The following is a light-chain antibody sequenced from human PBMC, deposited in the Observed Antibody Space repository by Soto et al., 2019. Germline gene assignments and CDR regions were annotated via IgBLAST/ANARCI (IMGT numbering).Light chain of an antibody. CDR3: SAYAGSNNVV. CDR1: SSDVGGYDY. J-gene: IGLJ2*01. Sequence: QSALTQPPSASGSPGQSVTISCTGTSSDVGGYDYVSWFQQYPGKAPKLMIYEVSKRPSGVPDRVSGSKSGNTASLTVSGLQAEDEADYYCSAYAGSNNVVFGGGTQLTVL. CDR2: EVS. V-gene: IGLV2-8*01.